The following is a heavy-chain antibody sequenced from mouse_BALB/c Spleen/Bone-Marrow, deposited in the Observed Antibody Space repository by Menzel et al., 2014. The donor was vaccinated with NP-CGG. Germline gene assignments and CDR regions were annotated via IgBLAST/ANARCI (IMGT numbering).Heavy chain of an antibody. J-gene: IGHJ2*01. Sequence: VQLQQSGAELVKPGASVKLSCTASGFNIKDTYMHWVKQRPEQGLEWIGRIDPANGNTKYDPKFQGKATITADTSSNTAYLQLRSMTSEDTAVYYCARFPYDYGGGGYRGQGPPLTVSS. CDR2: IDPANGNT. CDR3: ARFPYDYGGGGY. CDR1: GFNIKDTY. D-gene: IGHD2-4*01. V-gene: IGHV14-3*02.